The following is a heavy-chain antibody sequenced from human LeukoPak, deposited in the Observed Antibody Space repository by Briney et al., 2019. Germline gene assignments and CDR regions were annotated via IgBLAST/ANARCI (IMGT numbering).Heavy chain of an antibody. D-gene: IGHD1-26*01. J-gene: IGHJ3*02. V-gene: IGHV1-2*02. CDR1: GYTFTGYY. CDR2: INPNSGGT. Sequence: ASVKVSCKASGYTFTGYYMHWVRQAPGQGLEWMGWINPNSGGTNYAQKFQGRVTMTRDTSISTAYMELSRLRSDDTAVYYCARGAGSYYSDAFDIWGQGTVVTVSS. CDR3: ARGAGSYYSDAFDI.